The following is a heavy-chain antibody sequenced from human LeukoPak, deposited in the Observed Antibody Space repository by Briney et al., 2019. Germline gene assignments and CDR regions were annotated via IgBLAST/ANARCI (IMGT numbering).Heavy chain of an antibody. CDR2: ISNSENT. D-gene: IGHD6-13*01. CDR3: ARMIRQQLLYYFDY. J-gene: IGHJ4*02. V-gene: IGHV4-59*01. CDR1: GGPISSYY. Sequence: PSETLSLTCTASGGPISSYYWSWTRQPPGKGLEWIGYISNSENTNYNLSLKSRVTISVDKSKNQFSLKLSSVTAADTAVYYCARMIRQQLLYYFDYWGQGILVTVSS.